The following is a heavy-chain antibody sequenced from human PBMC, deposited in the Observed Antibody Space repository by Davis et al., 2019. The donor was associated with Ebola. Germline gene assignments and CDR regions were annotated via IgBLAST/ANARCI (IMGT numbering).Heavy chain of an antibody. Sequence: AASVKVSCKASGYIFTSYDINWVRQATGQGLEWMGWMNPNSGNTGYARKFQDRVTMTRDTSMNTAYMELSSLRSEDTAVYYCARGDSSGWYDFDYWGQGTLVTVSS. CDR2: MNPNSGNT. D-gene: IGHD6-19*01. CDR3: ARGDSSGWYDFDY. CDR1: GYIFTSYD. J-gene: IGHJ4*02. V-gene: IGHV1-8*01.